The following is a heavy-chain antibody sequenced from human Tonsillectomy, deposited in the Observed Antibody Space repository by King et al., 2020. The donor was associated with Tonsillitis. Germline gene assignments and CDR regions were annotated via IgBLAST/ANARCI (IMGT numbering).Heavy chain of an antibody. CDR3: AREGTSSAFDY. V-gene: IGHV1-69*09. J-gene: IGHJ4*02. CDR1: GGTFSSYA. Sequence: QLVQSGADVKKPGSSVKFSCKASGGTFSSYAISWVRQAPGQGLEWMGSIIPILGIANYDQNVQAKVTITADKSTNTAYLELSSLRSEDTAVYYCAREGTSSAFDYWGQGTLVTVSS. CDR2: IIPILGIA. D-gene: IGHD2/OR15-2a*01.